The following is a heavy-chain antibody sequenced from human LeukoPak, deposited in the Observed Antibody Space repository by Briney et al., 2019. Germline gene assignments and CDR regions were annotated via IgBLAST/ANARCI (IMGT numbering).Heavy chain of an antibody. V-gene: IGHV4-39*01. CDR3: ARPGTYYYDSSGYSNFDY. J-gene: IGHJ4*02. CDR1: GGSISSNAYY. CDR2: IYSSVST. Sequence: KTSETLSLTCTVSGGSISSNAYYWAWIRQPPGKGLEWIGSIYSSVSTYYNPSLKSRVTISVDTSKNQFSLKLSSVTAADTAVYYCARPGTYYYDSSGYSNFDYWGQGTLVTVSS. D-gene: IGHD3-22*01.